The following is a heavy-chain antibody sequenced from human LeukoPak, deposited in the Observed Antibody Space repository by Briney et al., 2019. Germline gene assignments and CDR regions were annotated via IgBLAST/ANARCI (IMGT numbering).Heavy chain of an antibody. D-gene: IGHD6-19*01. CDR1: GGSISSYY. V-gene: IGHV4-59*01. CDR3: ARATSSGWYRGNYFDY. Sequence: SETLSLTCTVSGGSISSYYWSWIRQPPGKGLEWIGYIYYSGSTNYNPSLKSRVTISVDTSKNQFSLKLSSATAADTAVYYCARATSSGWYRGNYFDYWGQGTLVTVSS. CDR2: IYYSGST. J-gene: IGHJ4*02.